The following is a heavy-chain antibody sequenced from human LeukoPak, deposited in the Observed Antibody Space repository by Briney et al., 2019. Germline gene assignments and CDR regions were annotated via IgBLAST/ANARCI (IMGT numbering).Heavy chain of an antibody. V-gene: IGHV1-2*02. CDR3: ARRSGSRSLGDYFDP. J-gene: IGHJ5*02. D-gene: IGHD3-10*01. CDR1: GYTFTGYY. CDR2: INPNSGGT. Sequence: GASVKVSCKASGYTFTGYYMHWVRQAPGQGLEWMGWINPNSGGTNYAQKFQGRVTMTRDTSITTAYMELTRLRSDDTAMYYCARRSGSRSLGDYFDPWGQGTLVTVSS.